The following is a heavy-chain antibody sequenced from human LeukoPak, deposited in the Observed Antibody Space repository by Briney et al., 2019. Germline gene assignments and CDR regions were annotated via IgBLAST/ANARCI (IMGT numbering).Heavy chain of an antibody. V-gene: IGHV4-39*07. CDR1: GVSISSSNSY. CDR3: ASTQWGGLFDY. J-gene: IGHJ4*02. Sequence: PSETLSLTCTVSGVSISSSNSYWSWIRQPPGKGLEWIGEINHSGSTNYNPSLKSRVTISVDTSKNQFSLKLSSVTAADTAVYYCASTQWGGLFDYWGQGTLVTVSS. D-gene: IGHD6-19*01. CDR2: INHSGST.